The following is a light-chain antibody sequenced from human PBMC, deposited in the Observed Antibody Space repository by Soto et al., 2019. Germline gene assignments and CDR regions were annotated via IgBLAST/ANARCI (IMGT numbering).Light chain of an antibody. CDR3: QQSGDTPPWT. CDR2: AAS. J-gene: IGKJ1*01. CDR1: QSIRKY. Sequence: DIRMTQSPSSLSASVGDRVIITCRASQSIRKYLNWFQHKPGKVPTLLIYAASSLQSGVPSRFSGSGSGTEFTLTITSLQAEDFATYYGQQSGDTPPWTFGQGTKVEIK. V-gene: IGKV1-39*01.